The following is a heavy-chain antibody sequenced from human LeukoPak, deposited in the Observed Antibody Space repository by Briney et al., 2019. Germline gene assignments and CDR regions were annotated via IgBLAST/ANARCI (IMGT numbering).Heavy chain of an antibody. Sequence: GGSLRLSCAASGFTFSSYWMHWVRQAPGKGLVWVSRINSDGSSTSYADSVKGRFTISRDNAKNSLYLQMNSLRAEDMALYYCAKASGPVVVVAATFDYWGQGTLVTVSS. V-gene: IGHV3-74*01. CDR3: AKASGPVVVVAATFDY. D-gene: IGHD2-15*01. CDR2: INSDGSST. CDR1: GFTFSSYW. J-gene: IGHJ4*02.